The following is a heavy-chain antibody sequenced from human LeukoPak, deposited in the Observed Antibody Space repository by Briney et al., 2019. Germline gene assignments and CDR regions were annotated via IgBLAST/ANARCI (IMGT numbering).Heavy chain of an antibody. D-gene: IGHD5-24*01. V-gene: IGHV3-30-3*01. CDR2: ISSDGSNK. Sequence: GGSLRLSCAASGFTFSYCAMHWVRQAPGKGLEWVAVISSDGSNKYYADSVKGRFTISRDNSKNILFLQMNSLRTEDTALYYCAKDNGMGDCDYWGQGTLVTVSS. CDR3: AKDNGMGDCDY. J-gene: IGHJ4*02. CDR1: GFTFSYCA.